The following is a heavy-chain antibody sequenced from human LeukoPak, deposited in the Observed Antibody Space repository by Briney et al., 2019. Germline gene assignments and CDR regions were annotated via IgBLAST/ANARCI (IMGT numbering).Heavy chain of an antibody. CDR3: TRGPPFRGSQGWFDP. D-gene: IGHD1-26*01. V-gene: IGHV1-8*01. J-gene: IGHJ5*02. CDR1: GYTFTSYD. Sequence: ASVTVSCKASGYTFTSYDINWVRQAPGQGFEWMGWLNPNSGKSDFAQKFQGRVTMTRDTSISTAYMELGSLISEDTAVYYCTRGPPFRGSQGWFDPWGQGTLVIVSS. CDR2: LNPNSGKS.